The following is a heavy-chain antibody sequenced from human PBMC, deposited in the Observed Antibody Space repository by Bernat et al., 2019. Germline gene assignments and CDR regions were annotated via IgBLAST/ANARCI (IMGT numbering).Heavy chain of an antibody. CDR2: IYYSGST. CDR3: ARQPQIVDFDY. V-gene: IGHV4-39*01. J-gene: IGHJ4*02. D-gene: IGHD3-16*02. CDR1: GGSISSSSYY. Sequence: QVQLQESGPGLVKPSQTLSLTCTVSGGSISSSSYYCGWIRQPPGKGLEWIGSIYYSGSTYYNPSLKSRVTISVDTSKNQFSLKLSSVTAADTAVYYCARQPQIVDFDYWGQGTLVTVSS.